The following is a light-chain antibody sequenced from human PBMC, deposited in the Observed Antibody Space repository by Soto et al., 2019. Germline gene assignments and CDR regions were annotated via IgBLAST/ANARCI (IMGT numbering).Light chain of an antibody. Sequence: QSALTQPPSASGSPGQSVTISCTGTSSDVGKYDYVSWFQHHPGKAPKLIIYEVSKRPSGVPDRFSGSKSGSTASLTVSGLQTEDEADYYCSSYAGTNTIFGGGTKLTVL. CDR3: SSYAGTNTI. V-gene: IGLV2-8*01. CDR1: SSDVGKYDY. J-gene: IGLJ2*01. CDR2: EVS.